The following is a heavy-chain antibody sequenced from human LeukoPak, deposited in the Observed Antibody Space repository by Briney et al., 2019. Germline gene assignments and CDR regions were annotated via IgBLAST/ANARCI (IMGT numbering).Heavy chain of an antibody. D-gene: IGHD1-1*01. V-gene: IGHV3-23*01. J-gene: IGHJ4*02. CDR2: LRGDGET. CDR3: AEASWVSNADAVL. CDR1: GFTFSNYA. Sequence: PGGSLRLSCAASGFTFSNYAMSWVRQAPAGRLEWVSSLRGDGETFYADSVKGRFTLSRDESRNTVYLQLNNLRVEDTAVYYCAEASWVSNADAVLWGQGTLVTVSS.